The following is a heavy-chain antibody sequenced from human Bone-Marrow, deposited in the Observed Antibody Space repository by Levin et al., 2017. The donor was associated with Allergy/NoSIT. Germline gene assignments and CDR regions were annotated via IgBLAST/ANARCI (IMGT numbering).Heavy chain of an antibody. D-gene: IGHD3-10*01. V-gene: IGHV4-34*01. CDR3: ARGPTLWFGESPNREHWHFDF. CDR1: GGSISGYY. Sequence: SETLSLTCAVYGGSISGYYWTWIRQPPGKGLEWIGEINQSGNTNDNPSLKSRVTMSVDTSKNEFSLRLNSVTAADTAVYFCARGPTLWFGESPNREHWHFDFWGRGNLVTVSS. CDR2: INQSGNT. J-gene: IGHJ2*01.